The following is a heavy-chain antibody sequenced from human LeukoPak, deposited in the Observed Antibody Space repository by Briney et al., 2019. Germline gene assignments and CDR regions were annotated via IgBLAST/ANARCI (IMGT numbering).Heavy chain of an antibody. CDR1: GGSFSGYY. Sequence: SETLSLTCAVYGGSFSGYYWSWIRQPPGKGLEWIGEINHSGSTNYNPSLKSRVTISVDTSKNQFSLKLSSVTAADTAVYYCARRRGTLTGYYWAYFDNWGQGTLVTVSS. V-gene: IGHV4-34*01. CDR3: ARRRGTLTGYYWAYFDN. CDR2: INHSGST. J-gene: IGHJ4*02. D-gene: IGHD3-9*01.